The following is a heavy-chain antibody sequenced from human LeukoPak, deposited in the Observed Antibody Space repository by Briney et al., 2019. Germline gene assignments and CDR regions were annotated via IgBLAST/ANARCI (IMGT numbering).Heavy chain of an antibody. J-gene: IGHJ4*02. Sequence: PGGSLRLSCAASGFTFSSYGMSWVRQPPGKGLEWIGSIYYSGSTYYNPSLKSRVTISVDTSKNQFSLRLCSVTAADTAVYYCARRGMYGSGSQFDWGQGTLVTVSS. CDR2: IYYSGST. CDR1: GFTFSSYG. CDR3: ARRGMYGSGSQFD. D-gene: IGHD3-10*01. V-gene: IGHV4-39*01.